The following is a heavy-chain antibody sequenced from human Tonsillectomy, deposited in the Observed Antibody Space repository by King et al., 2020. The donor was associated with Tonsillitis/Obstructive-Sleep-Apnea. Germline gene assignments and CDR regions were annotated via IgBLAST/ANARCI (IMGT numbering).Heavy chain of an antibody. V-gene: IGHV3-9*01. D-gene: IGHD6-13*01. CDR1: GFSFDDYA. CDR2: ISWNSGST. J-gene: IGHJ3*01. CDR3: AKDLIIAESGTPGDTFDV. Sequence: VQLVESGGGLVQPGRSLRLSCAASGFSFDDYAMYWVQQGPGKGLEWVSGISWNSGSTVYADSVKGRFTISRDNAKNSLYLQMNSLRAEDTALYYCAKDLIIAESGTPGDTFDVWGQGTMVTVSS.